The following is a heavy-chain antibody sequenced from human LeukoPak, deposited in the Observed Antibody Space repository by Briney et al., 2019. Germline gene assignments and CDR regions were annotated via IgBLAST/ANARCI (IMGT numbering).Heavy chain of an antibody. V-gene: IGHV1-24*01. CDR1: GYTLTESS. J-gene: IGHJ4*02. CDR2: FDPEDGET. Sequence: ASVKVSCKVSGYTLTESSMHWVRQAPGKGLERMGGFDPEDGETIYAQKFQGRVTMTEDTSTDTAYMELSSLRSEDTAVYYCATDYCSGGSCPKYWGQGTLVTVSS. CDR3: ATDYCSGGSCPKY. D-gene: IGHD2-15*01.